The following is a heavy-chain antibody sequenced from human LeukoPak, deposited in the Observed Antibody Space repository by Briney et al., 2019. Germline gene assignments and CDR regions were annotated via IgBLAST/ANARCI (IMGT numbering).Heavy chain of an antibody. Sequence: SETLSLTCAVYGGSFSGYYWSWIRQPPGKGLEWIGEINHSGSTNYNPSLKSRVTISVDTSKNQFSLKLSSVTAADTAVYYCAKGEYQLLHFDYWGQGTLVTVSS. CDR2: INHSGST. V-gene: IGHV4-34*01. CDR3: AKGEYQLLHFDY. CDR1: GGSFSGYY. J-gene: IGHJ4*02. D-gene: IGHD2-2*01.